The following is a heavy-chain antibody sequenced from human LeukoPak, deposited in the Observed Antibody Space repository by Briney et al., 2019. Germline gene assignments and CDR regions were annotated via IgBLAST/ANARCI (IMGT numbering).Heavy chain of an antibody. Sequence: ASVKVSCKASGYTFTSYGISWVRQAPGQGLEWMGWISAYNGNTNYAQKLQGRVTMTTDTSTSTAYMELRSLRSDDTAVYYCARDKTYYYDSSYDYWRQGPLVTVSS. V-gene: IGHV1-18*01. CDR3: ARDKTYYYDSSYDY. D-gene: IGHD3-22*01. J-gene: IGHJ4*02. CDR2: ISAYNGNT. CDR1: GYTFTSYG.